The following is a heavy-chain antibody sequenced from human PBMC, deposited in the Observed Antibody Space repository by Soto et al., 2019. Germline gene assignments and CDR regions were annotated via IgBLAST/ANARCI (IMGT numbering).Heavy chain of an antibody. CDR3: ARDVNGGFCGA. Sequence: GGSLRLSCAASGFTFSSYSMNWVRQAPGKGLEWVSTISSRNNDMYYVDSVKGRFTISRDNARNTVYLQMNSLRADDTAVYYCARDVNGGFCGAWGQGTLVTVSS. V-gene: IGHV3-21*01. J-gene: IGHJ5*02. D-gene: IGHD2-21*01. CDR2: ISSRNNDM. CDR1: GFTFSSYS.